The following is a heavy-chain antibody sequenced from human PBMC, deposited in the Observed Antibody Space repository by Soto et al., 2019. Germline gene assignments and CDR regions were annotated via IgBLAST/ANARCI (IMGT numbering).Heavy chain of an antibody. CDR3: ARQLGFCSSNSCYGYYEP. J-gene: IGHJ5*02. CDR1: GASISSYY. CDR2: TYYSGST. V-gene: IGHV4-59*08. D-gene: IGHD2-2*01. Sequence: SETLSLTCTVSGASISSYYWIWIRQPPGKGLEWIGYTYYSGSTNYNPSLKSRATISVDTSKNQFSLKLSSVTAADTAVYYCARQLGFCSSNSCYGYYEPWGQGTLVTVSS.